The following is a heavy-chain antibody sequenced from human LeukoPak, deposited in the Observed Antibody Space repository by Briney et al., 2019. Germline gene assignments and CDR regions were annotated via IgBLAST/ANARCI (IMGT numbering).Heavy chain of an antibody. CDR3: ARNSLGGYDDYYFDS. D-gene: IGHD5-12*01. V-gene: IGHV3-66*01. Sequence: GGSLRLSCAASGFTVGNNYMNWVRQAPGKGLEWVSLIFSHGETSYADSVKGRFTISRDNSKNTLYLQMNGLRVEDTAVYYCARNSLGGYDDYYFDSWGQGTLVTVSS. CDR1: GFTVGNNY. J-gene: IGHJ4*02. CDR2: IFSHGET.